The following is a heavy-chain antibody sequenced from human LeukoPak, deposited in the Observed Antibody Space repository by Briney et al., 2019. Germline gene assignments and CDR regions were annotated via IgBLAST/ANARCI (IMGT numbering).Heavy chain of an antibody. Sequence: SETLSLTCSVSGGSFSNYYWGWIRQPPGKGLEWIGYIYHSGNTNYNPSLKSRVTILVDTSKNQFSLNLCSVTAADTAVYFCARGPTRYYFNYWGQGTLVTVSS. CDR3: ARGPTRYYFNY. CDR2: IYHSGNT. CDR1: GGSFSNYY. V-gene: IGHV4-59*01. J-gene: IGHJ4*02.